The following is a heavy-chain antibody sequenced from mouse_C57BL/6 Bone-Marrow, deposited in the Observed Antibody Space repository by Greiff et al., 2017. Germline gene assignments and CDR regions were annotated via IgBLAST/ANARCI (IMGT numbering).Heavy chain of an antibody. Sequence: EVMLVESGGGLVKPGGSLKLSCAASGFTFSSYTLSWVRQTPGKRLQWVAAISGGGGNTYYQDSVKGRFTISRDNDKNILYLPMSSLRSEDTALYYCSRQVTTVLATKYFDVWGTGTTVTVSS. CDR2: ISGGGGNT. CDR3: SRQVTTVLATKYFDV. V-gene: IGHV5-9*01. J-gene: IGHJ1*03. D-gene: IGHD1-1*01. CDR1: GFTFSSYT.